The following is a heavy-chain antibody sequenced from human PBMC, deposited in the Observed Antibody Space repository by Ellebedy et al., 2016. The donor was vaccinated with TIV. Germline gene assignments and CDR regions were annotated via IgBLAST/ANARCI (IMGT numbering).Heavy chain of an antibody. V-gene: IGHV3-21*01. J-gene: IGHJ5*01. CDR1: GFTFNTYT. CDR3: SKGRIAVSHDS. CDR2: ISSSGHSI. Sequence: GESLKISXAASGFTFNTYTVNWVRQAPGKGLEWVASISSSGHSIYYAASVRGRFIISRDNAKNSLYLQMNSLRVEDTAVYYCSKGRIAVSHDSWGQGTLVTVSS. D-gene: IGHD6-19*01.